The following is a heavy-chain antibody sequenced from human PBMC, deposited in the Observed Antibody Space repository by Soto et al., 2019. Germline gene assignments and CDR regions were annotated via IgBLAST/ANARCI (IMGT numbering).Heavy chain of an antibody. V-gene: IGHV4-39*01. CDR1: GGSISSNSYY. D-gene: IGHD3-22*01. CDR3: ARHGYYDSSGYYFARRPVMEHAIGY. J-gene: IGHJ4*02. Sequence: PSETLSLTCTVSGGSISSNSYYWGWIRQPPGKGLEWIGSIYYSGSTYYNPSLKSRVTISVDTSKNQFSLKLSSVTAADTAVYYCARHGYYDSSGYYFARRPVMEHAIGYWGQGTLVTVSS. CDR2: IYYSGST.